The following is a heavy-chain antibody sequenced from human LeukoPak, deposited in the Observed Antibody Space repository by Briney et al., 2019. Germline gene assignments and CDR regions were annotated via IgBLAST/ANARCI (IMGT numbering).Heavy chain of an antibody. CDR1: GFTFSSYA. Sequence: GGSLRLSCVASGFTFSSYAMNWVRQAPGKGLEWVSSISWRSSDIEYADSVKGRFTISRDNSKNTLYLQMNSLRAEDTAVYYCARSSYYYDSSGYYPGDYWGQGTLVTVSS. V-gene: IGHV3-21*01. CDR2: ISWRSSDI. CDR3: ARSSYYYDSSGYYPGDY. D-gene: IGHD3-22*01. J-gene: IGHJ4*02.